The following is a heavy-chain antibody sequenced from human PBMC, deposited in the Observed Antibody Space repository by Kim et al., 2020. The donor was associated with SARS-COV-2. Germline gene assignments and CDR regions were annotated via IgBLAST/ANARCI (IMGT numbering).Heavy chain of an antibody. CDR3: TTENHSA. V-gene: IGHV3-15*01. CDR2: ISGGGK. J-gene: IGHJ4*02. Sequence: ISGGGKDYAAPVRGRFTISRDDSKNTVYLQMNSLKTEDTAVYYCTTENHSAGGQGTLVTVSS.